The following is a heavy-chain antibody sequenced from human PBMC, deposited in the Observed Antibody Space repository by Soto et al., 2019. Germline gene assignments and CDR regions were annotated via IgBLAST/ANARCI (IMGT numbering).Heavy chain of an antibody. V-gene: IGHV1-18*04. CDR1: GYSFTSYG. CDR2: ISGHNGNT. D-gene: IGHD3-22*01. J-gene: IGHJ4*02. Sequence: ASVKVSCKASGYSFTSYGISWVRQAPGQGPEWMGWISGHNGNTNHPQSLQGRVTMTTDTSRSTAYMELRSLRSDDTAVYYCARHRFNYYDDTVYYYFDYWGQGTLVTVSS. CDR3: ARHRFNYYDDTVYYYFDY.